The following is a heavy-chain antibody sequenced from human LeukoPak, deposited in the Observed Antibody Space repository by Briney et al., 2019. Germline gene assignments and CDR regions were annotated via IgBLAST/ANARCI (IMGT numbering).Heavy chain of an antibody. V-gene: IGHV3-48*01. J-gene: IGHJ4*02. D-gene: IGHD3-22*01. CDR2: ISSSSSTI. CDR1: GFTFSSYS. Sequence: GGSLRLSCAASGFTFSSYSMNWVRQAPGKGLEWVSYISSSSSTIYYADSVKGRFTISRDNAKNSLYLQMNSLRAEDTAVYYCARDLSKEAHYDSSGYYYGYWGQGTLVTVSS. CDR3: ARDLSKEAHYDSSGYYYGY.